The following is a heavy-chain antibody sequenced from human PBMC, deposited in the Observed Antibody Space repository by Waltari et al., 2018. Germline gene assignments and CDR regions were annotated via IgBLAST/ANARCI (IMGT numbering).Heavy chain of an antibody. CDR3: ASPVGMATIGN. D-gene: IGHD5-12*01. CDR1: GFTFSSYA. CDR2: ISGDGSDT. V-gene: IGHV3-23*01. J-gene: IGHJ4*02. Sequence: EVQLLESGGALVQPGGSLRLSCAASGFTFSSYAMSWVRQAPGKGLEWVSAISGDGSDTYYADSVKGRFTISRDNSKNTLYVQMNSLRAEDTAVYYCASPVGMATIGNWGQGTLVTVSS.